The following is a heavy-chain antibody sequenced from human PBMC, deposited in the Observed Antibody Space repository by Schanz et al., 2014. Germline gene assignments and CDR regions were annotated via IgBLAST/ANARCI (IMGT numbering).Heavy chain of an antibody. D-gene: IGHD3-22*01. CDR2: ILGLASTT. V-gene: IGHV3-23*01. CDR3: AKDRSWDYDSSGYFDY. J-gene: IGHJ4*02. Sequence: EVQLLESGGGLVQPGGSLRLSCAASGFTFSSYAMSWVRQAPGKGLEWVSAILGLASTTYYADSVKGRFTISRDNSKNLLYLQMNSLRAEDTAVYYCAKDRSWDYDSSGYFDYWGQGTLVTVSS. CDR1: GFTFSSYA.